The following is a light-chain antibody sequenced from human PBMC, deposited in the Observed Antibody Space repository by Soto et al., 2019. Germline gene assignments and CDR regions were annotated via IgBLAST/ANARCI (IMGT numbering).Light chain of an antibody. CDR1: SDVGAYRY. V-gene: IGLV2-14*01. Sequence: QSALTQPASVSGSPGQSITISCTGSDVGAYRYVSWYQQHPGKAPRLMIYDVSNRPSGVSDRFSGSKSGNTASLTISGLQPEDEADFFCSSYTGGNARVVFGGGTKVTVL. CDR2: DVS. J-gene: IGLJ2*01. CDR3: SSYTGGNARVV.